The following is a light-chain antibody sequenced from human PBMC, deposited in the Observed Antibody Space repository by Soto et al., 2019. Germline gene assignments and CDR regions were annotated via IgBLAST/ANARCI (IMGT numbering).Light chain of an antibody. J-gene: IGKJ1*01. Sequence: DIQMTQSPSTLSASVGDRVTITCRASQSIRSWLAWYQQKPGKAPQLLIYDASNLESGVPSRFSGGGSGTEFALTLSSPQADDVATYYRQQYDSFSKTFGRGTKVEVK. CDR1: QSIRSW. V-gene: IGKV1-5*01. CDR3: QQYDSFSKT. CDR2: DAS.